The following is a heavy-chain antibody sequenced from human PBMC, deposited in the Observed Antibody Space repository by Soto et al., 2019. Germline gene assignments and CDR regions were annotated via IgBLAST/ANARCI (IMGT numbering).Heavy chain of an antibody. Sequence: SVKVSCKASGGTFSSYAISWVRQAPGRGLEWMGGIIPIFGTANYAQKFQGRVTITADKSTSTAYMELSSLRSEDTAVYYCASLPTGPGYYYGMDVWGQGTTVTVSS. CDR1: GGTFSSYA. J-gene: IGHJ6*02. D-gene: IGHD1-1*01. CDR2: IIPIFGTA. CDR3: ASLPTGPGYYYGMDV. V-gene: IGHV1-69*06.